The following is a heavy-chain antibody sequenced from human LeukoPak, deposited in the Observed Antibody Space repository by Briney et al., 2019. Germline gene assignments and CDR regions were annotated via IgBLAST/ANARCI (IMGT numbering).Heavy chain of an antibody. J-gene: IGHJ4*02. D-gene: IGHD4-11*01. Sequence: GGSLRLSCAASGFTFSSYSMNWVRQAPGKGLEWVSSVSSTSSYIYYADSVKGRFTISRDNAKNSLYLQVNSLRAEDTAVYYCARDWGDYNFDYWGQGTLVTVSS. V-gene: IGHV3-21*01. CDR1: GFTFSSYS. CDR3: ARDWGDYNFDY. CDR2: VSSTSSYI.